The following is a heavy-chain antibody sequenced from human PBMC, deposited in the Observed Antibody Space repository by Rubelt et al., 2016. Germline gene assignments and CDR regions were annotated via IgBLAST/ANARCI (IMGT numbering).Heavy chain of an antibody. D-gene: IGHD6-13*01. CDR2: ISYDGSKQ. CDR1: GFTFSSYT. Sequence: GRSLRLSCAASGFTFSSYTMHWVRQAPGGGLEWVALISYDGSKQYYADSVQGRFTISRDKAKNTLNLQMNSLGPEDTAVYYCARDIGAAGAFEIWGQGTMVIVSS. V-gene: IGHV3-30*04. J-gene: IGHJ3*02. CDR3: ARDIGAAGAFEI.